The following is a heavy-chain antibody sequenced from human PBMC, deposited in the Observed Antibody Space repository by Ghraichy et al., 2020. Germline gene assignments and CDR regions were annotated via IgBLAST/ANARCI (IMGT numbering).Heavy chain of an antibody. CDR3: AKGLRPEYYFDY. Sequence: GGSLRLSCAASGFTFSSYAMSWVRQAPGKGLEWVSGISGNGGSTYYADSVKGRFTISRDNSKNTLYLQMNSLRAEDTAVYYCAKGLRPEYYFDYWGQGTLGTVSS. V-gene: IGHV3-23*01. CDR1: GFTFSSYA. D-gene: IGHD1-14*01. CDR2: ISGNGGST. J-gene: IGHJ4*02.